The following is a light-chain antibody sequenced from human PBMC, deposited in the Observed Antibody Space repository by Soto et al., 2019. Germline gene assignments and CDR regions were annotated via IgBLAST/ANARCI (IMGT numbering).Light chain of an antibody. V-gene: IGKV3-11*01. Sequence: EIVLTQSPATLSLSPGERATLSCRASQSVSNYLAWCQQKPGQAPRLLIYDASNRATAIPDRFSGSGSGTDFTLTISSLEPEDCAVYYCLQRSSWPRTFGQGTRLEIK. CDR2: DAS. J-gene: IGKJ2*01. CDR3: LQRSSWPRT. CDR1: QSVSNY.